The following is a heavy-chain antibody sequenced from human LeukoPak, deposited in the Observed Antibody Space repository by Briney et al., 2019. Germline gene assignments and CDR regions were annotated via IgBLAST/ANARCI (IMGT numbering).Heavy chain of an antibody. CDR2: ISYDGSNK. J-gene: IGHJ4*02. D-gene: IGHD6-19*01. CDR3: ARPYFGYSSGWYDY. Sequence: PGSSLRLSCAASGFTFSSYAMHWVRQAPGKGLEWVAVISYDGSNKHYADSVKGRFTISRDNSKNTLYLQMNSLRAEDTAVYYCARPYFGYSSGWYDYWGQGTLVTVSS. CDR1: GFTFSSYA. V-gene: IGHV3-30-3*01.